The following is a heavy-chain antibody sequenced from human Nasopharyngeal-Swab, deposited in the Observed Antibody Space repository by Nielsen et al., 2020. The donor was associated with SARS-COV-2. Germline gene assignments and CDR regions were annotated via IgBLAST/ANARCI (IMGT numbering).Heavy chain of an antibody. CDR3: ARGITPTTLGLGY. D-gene: IGHD3/OR15-3a*01. Sequence: SETLSLTCTASGGSISSYYWSWIRQPPGKGLEWIGYIYYSGSTNYNPSLKSRVTISVDTSKNQFSLKLSSVTAEDTAVYYCARGITPTTLGLGYWGQGTLVTVSS. V-gene: IGHV4-59*01. CDR2: IYYSGST. CDR1: GGSISSYY. J-gene: IGHJ4*02.